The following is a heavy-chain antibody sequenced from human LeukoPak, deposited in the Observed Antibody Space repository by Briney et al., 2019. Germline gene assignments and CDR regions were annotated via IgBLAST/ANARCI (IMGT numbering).Heavy chain of an antibody. CDR2: IIGSGDRT. CDR3: AKRGPAGAGKSPDYFDY. CDR1: GFTFSSYV. J-gene: IGHJ4*02. Sequence: AGGSLRLSCAASGFTFSSYVMSWVRQAPGKGLEWVSAIIGSGDRTYYADSVKGRFTISRDNSKNTVYLQMNSPRAEDTAVYYCAKRGPAGAGKSPDYFDYWGQGTLVTVSS. V-gene: IGHV3-23*01. D-gene: IGHD6-19*01.